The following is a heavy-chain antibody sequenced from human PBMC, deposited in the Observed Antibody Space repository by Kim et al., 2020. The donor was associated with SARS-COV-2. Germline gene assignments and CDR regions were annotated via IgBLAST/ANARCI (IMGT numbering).Heavy chain of an antibody. V-gene: IGHV3-23*01. D-gene: IGHD3-9*01. Sequence: ADAVKGRFTVSRDNSKNTLYLQMNSLRAEDTAVYYCAKGAILTGYLFDYWGQGTLVTVSS. CDR3: AKGAILTGYLFDY. J-gene: IGHJ4*02.